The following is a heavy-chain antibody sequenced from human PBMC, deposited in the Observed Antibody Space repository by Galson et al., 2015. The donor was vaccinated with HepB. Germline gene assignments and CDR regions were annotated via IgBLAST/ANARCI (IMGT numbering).Heavy chain of an antibody. CDR1: GFTFSNAW. V-gene: IGHV3-64D*06. CDR2: ISSNGGST. J-gene: IGHJ4*02. Sequence: SLRLSCAASGFTFSNAWMNWVRQVPGKGLEYVSAISSNGGSTYYADSVKGRFTISRDNSKNTLYLQMSSLRAEDTAVYYCVKDPSPTWYWGQGTLVTVSS. CDR3: VKDPSPTWY.